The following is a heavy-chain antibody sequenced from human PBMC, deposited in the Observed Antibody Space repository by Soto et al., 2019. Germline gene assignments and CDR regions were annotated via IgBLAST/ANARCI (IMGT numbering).Heavy chain of an antibody. V-gene: IGHV1-18*01. CDR1: GYTFTSYG. J-gene: IGHJ5*02. D-gene: IGHD3-3*01. CDR2: ISAYKGNT. CDR3: ARDGAGYYAFWSGYNWFDP. Sequence: QVQLVQSGAEVKKPGASVKVSCKASGYTFTSYGISWVRQAPGQGLEWMGWISAYKGNTNYAQKLQGRGTMTTHTSTRPAYMELRSLRSDDTAVYYCARDGAGYYAFWSGYNWFDPWGQGTLFTVSS.